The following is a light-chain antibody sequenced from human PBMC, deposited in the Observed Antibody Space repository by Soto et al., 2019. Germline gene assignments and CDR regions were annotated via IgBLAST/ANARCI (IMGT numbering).Light chain of an antibody. CDR2: DAS. J-gene: IGKJ1*01. Sequence: EIVMTQSPATLSVSPGERATLSCWASQSVSTYLAWYQQKPGQAPRLLIYDASSRATGIPARFSGSGSGTDFTLTISSLQSEDFAVYYCQQYNNWPPVTFGQGTKVDIK. CDR1: QSVSTY. V-gene: IGKV3D-15*01. CDR3: QQYNNWPPVT.